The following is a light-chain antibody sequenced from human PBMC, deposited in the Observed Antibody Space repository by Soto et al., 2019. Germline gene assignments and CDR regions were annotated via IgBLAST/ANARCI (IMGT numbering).Light chain of an antibody. CDR2: EVS. Sequence: QSALTQPASVSGSPGQSITISCTGTSSDVGGYNYVSWYQQNPGNAPQLMIYEVSTRPSGVSNRFSASKSGNTASLTISGLRAEDESDYYCSSYTTSGTYVFGTGTKLTVL. V-gene: IGLV2-14*01. J-gene: IGLJ1*01. CDR1: SSDVGGYNY. CDR3: SSYTTSGTYV.